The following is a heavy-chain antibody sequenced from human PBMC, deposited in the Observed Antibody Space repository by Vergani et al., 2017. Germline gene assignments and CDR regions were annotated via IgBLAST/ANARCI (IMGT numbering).Heavy chain of an antibody. Sequence: QVQLQESGPGLVKPSQTLSLTCTVSGGPISSGGYYWSWIRQHPGKGLEWIGYIYYSGRIYYNPSLKSRVTILVDTSKNQFSLKLSSVTAADTAIYYCARVQNWGRQFDYWGQGTLVTVSS. V-gene: IGHV4-31*03. J-gene: IGHJ4*02. D-gene: IGHD7-27*01. CDR3: ARVQNWGRQFDY. CDR2: IYYSGRI. CDR1: GGPISSGGYY.